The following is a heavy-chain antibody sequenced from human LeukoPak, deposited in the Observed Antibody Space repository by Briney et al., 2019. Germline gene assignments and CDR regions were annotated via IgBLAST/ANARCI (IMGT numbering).Heavy chain of an antibody. V-gene: IGHV3-73*01. CDR3: RGSYYYDSSAYYAFDF. CDR1: GFTFSDSA. J-gene: IGHJ4*02. Sequence: GGSLRLSCAASGFTFSDSAMHWVRQASGKGLEWVGRIRSKASSYATAYAASVKGRFTISRDDSKNTAYLQMNSLKAEDTAVYYCRGSYYYDSSAYYAFDFWGQGTLVTVSS. CDR2: IRSKASSYAT. D-gene: IGHD3-22*01.